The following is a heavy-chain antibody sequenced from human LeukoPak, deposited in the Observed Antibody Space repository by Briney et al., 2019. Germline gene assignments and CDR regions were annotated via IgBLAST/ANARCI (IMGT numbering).Heavy chain of an antibody. CDR2: IYYSGST. J-gene: IGHJ5*02. Sequence: PGGSLRLSCAASGFTFSSYWMSWVRQAPGKGLEWIGNIYYSGSTYYNPSLKSRVTISVDTSKNQCSLRLSSVTAADTAVYYCARLRGATVAHNWFDPWGQGTLVTVSS. D-gene: IGHD6-19*01. CDR1: GFTFSSYW. CDR3: ARLRGATVAHNWFDP. V-gene: IGHV4-4*02.